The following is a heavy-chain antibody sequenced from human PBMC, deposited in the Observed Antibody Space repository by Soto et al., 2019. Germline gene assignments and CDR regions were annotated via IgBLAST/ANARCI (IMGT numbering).Heavy chain of an antibody. V-gene: IGHV4-59*01. D-gene: IGHD2-21*02. CDR1: GGSISGYY. J-gene: IGHJ6*02. CDR2: MHNTGST. CDR3: ARDLWGYCGTDCYPLDV. Sequence: SETLSLTCTVPGGSISGYYWSWIRQPPGKGLEWIGYMHNTGSTVYNPSFKSRVTISVDTSKNQFSLKLNSVTAADTAVYYCARDLWGYCGTDCYPLDVWGQGTTVTVSS.